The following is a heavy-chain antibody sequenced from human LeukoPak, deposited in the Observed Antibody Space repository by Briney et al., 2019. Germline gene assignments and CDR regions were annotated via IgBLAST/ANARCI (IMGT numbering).Heavy chain of an antibody. V-gene: IGHV4-34*01. CDR3: ARRLAYSSSWYGRAYYFDY. D-gene: IGHD6-13*01. CDR1: GGSFSGYY. CDR2: INHSGST. J-gene: IGHJ4*02. Sequence: SETLSLTCAVYGGSFSGYYWSWIHQPPGKGLEWIGEINHSGSTNYNPSLKSRVTISVDTSKNQFSLKLSSVTTADTAVYYCARRLAYSSSWYGRAYYFDYWGQGTLVTVSS.